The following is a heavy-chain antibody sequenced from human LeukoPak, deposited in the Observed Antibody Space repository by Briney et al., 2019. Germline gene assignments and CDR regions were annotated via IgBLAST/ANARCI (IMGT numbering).Heavy chain of an antibody. CDR1: GYSISSGYY. CDR3: ARGRRRGYYFDY. D-gene: IGHD3-10*01. V-gene: IGHV4-38-2*02. J-gene: IGHJ4*02. Sequence: SETLSLTCTVSGYSISSGYYWGWIRQPPGKGLEWIGNIYYSESTYYNPSLKSRVTISLDTSKNQFSLKLSSVTAADTAVYYCARGRRRGYYFDYWGQGTLVTVSS. CDR2: IYYSEST.